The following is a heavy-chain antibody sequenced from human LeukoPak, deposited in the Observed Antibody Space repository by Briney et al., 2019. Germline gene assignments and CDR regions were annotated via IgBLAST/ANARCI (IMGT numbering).Heavy chain of an antibody. J-gene: IGHJ4*02. D-gene: IGHD2/OR15-2a*01. CDR1: GFTVSSFA. V-gene: IGHV3-23*01. CDR3: AKPLQDVIRPAFDY. CDR2: IGSGGYT. Sequence: GGSLRLSCAASGFTVSSFAMSWVRQAPGKGLEWVSTIGSGGYTYYADSVKGRFTISRDNSVNTLYLQMNSLRGEDTAVYFCAKPLQDVIRPAFDYWGQGTLVTVSS.